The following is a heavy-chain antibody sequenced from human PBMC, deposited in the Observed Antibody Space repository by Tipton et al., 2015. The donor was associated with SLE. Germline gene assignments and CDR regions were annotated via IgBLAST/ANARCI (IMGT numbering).Heavy chain of an antibody. CDR3: ASYCSGGRCYSDD. V-gene: IGHV4-34*11. Sequence: TLSLTCAVYGGSFSGYYWSWIRQPPGKGLEWIGYIYYSGSTNYNPSLKSRVTISVGTSKNQFSLKLNSVTAADTAVYYCASYCSGGRCYSDDWGQGTLVTVSS. CDR1: GGSFSGYY. CDR2: IYYSGST. D-gene: IGHD2-15*01. J-gene: IGHJ4*02.